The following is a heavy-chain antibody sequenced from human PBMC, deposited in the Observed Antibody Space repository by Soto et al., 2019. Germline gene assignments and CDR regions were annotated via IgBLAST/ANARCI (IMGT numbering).Heavy chain of an antibody. CDR1: GGTFSSYA. Sequence: QVQLVQSGAEVKKPGSSVKVSCKASGGTFSSYAISWVRQAPGQGLEWMGGIIPIFGTANYAQKFQGRGRITAAKSTSPAYMELSSLRSEGTAVYYCARAYHYGDSLPWYFDLWGRGTLVTVSS. J-gene: IGHJ2*01. CDR2: IIPIFGTA. V-gene: IGHV1-69*06. D-gene: IGHD4-17*01. CDR3: ARAYHYGDSLPWYFDL.